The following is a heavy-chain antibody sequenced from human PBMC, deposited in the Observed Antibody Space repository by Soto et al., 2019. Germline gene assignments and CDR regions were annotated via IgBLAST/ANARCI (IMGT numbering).Heavy chain of an antibody. V-gene: IGHV3-30*18. CDR2: ISYDGSNK. D-gene: IGHD1-7*01. J-gene: IGHJ4*02. Sequence: GGSLRLSCAASGFTFSSYGMHWVRQAPGKGLEWVAVISYDGSNKYYADSVKGRFTISRDNSKNTLYLQMNSLRAEDTAVYYCAKGISPVEMELLDYWGQGTLVTVSS. CDR1: GFTFSSYG. CDR3: AKGISPVEMELLDY.